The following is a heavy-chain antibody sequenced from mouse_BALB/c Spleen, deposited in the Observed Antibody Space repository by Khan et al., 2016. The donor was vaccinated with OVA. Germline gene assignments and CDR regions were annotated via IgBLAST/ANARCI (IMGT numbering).Heavy chain of an antibody. J-gene: IGHJ3*01. V-gene: IGHV1-7*01. CDR2: INPSTGYT. D-gene: IGHD1-1*01. Sequence: VQLQQSGAELAKPGASVKMSCKASGYTFTSYWMHWVKQRPGQGLEWIGYINPSTGYTEYNQKFKDKATLTADKSSNTAYMLLSSLTSEDSAVYYCVNHGSSSAWFSYWGQGTLVTVS. CDR1: GYTFTSYW. CDR3: VNHGSSSAWFSY.